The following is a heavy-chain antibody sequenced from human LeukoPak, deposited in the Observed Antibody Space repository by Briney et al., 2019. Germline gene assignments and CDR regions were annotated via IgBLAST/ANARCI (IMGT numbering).Heavy chain of an antibody. D-gene: IGHD6-19*01. CDR3: ARDSRSGWDFDY. CDR1: GGSISSGDYY. V-gene: IGHV4-61*08. CDR2: IYYSGST. J-gene: IGHJ4*02. Sequence: SQTLSLTCTVSGGSISSGDYYWGWIRQPPGKGLEWIGYIYYSGSTNYNPSLKSRVTISVDTSKNQFSLKLSSVTAADTAVYYCARDSRSGWDFDYWGQGTLVTVSS.